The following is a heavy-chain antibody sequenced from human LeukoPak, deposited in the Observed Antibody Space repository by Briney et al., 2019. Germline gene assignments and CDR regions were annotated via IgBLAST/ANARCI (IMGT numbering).Heavy chain of an antibody. CDR1: GGSISSGSYY. Sequence: PSQTLSLTCTVSGGSISSGSYYWSWIRRPAGKGLEWIGRIYSSGSTNYNPSLKSRVTISVDTSKNQFSLNRSSVTAADTAVYSCARDGGTGYFDYWGQGTLGTVSS. D-gene: IGHD3-16*01. CDR3: ARDGGTGYFDY. V-gene: IGHV4-61*02. J-gene: IGHJ4*02. CDR2: IYSSGST.